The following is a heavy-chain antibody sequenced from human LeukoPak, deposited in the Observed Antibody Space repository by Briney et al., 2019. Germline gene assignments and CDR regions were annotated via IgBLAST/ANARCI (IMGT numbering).Heavy chain of an antibody. J-gene: IGHJ4*02. Sequence: GASVKVSCKASGYIFTSYHMHRVRQAPGQGLEWMGIINPSGGSTSYAQKFQGRVTMTRDMSTSTVHMELSSLRSEDTAVYYCAREGAWANWGQGTLVTVSS. CDR2: INPSGGST. CDR1: GYIFTSYH. V-gene: IGHV1-46*01. D-gene: IGHD3-16*01. CDR3: AREGAWAN.